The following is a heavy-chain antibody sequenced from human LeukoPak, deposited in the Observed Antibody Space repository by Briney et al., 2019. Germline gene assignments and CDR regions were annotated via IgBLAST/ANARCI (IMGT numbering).Heavy chain of an antibody. J-gene: IGHJ3*02. CDR2: IEQDGSAK. V-gene: IGHV3-7*01. CDR1: GFTFSTYP. Sequence: PGGSLRLSCAASGFTFSTYPMNWVRQAPGKGLEWVANIEQDGSAKYYVDSVKGQFTISRDNAKNSLYLQMNSLRAEDTAVYYCARGQSSALDIWGQGTMVTVS. CDR3: ARGQSSALDI.